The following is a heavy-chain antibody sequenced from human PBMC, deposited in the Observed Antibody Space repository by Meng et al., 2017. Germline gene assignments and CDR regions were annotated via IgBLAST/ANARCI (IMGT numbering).Heavy chain of an antibody. CDR1: GGAFSGYY. J-gene: IGHJ4*02. Sequence: QVQLQQWGAGLLKSSETLCLPCAVYGGAFSGYYWSWIRQPPGKGLEWIGEINHSGSTNYNPSLKSRVTISVDTSKNQFSLKLSSVTAADTAVYYCASSGYSYGYRFDYWGQGTLVTVSS. V-gene: IGHV4-34*01. D-gene: IGHD5-18*01. CDR2: INHSGST. CDR3: ASSGYSYGYRFDY.